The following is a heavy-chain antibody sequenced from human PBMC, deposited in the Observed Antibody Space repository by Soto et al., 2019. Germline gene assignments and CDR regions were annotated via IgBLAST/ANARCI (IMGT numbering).Heavy chain of an antibody. CDR2: IIHIFATA. CDR3: ARWGYSYGYDWFDP. CDR1: GGTFSSYA. Sequence: QVQLVQSGAEVKKPGSSVKVSCKVSGGTFSSYAITWVRQAPGQGLEWMGGIIHIFATANYAQKFQDRVKITADDYTSTAYMEQSSLRSEDTAVYYCARWGYSYGYDWFDPWGQGTLVTVSP. J-gene: IGHJ5*02. D-gene: IGHD5-18*01. V-gene: IGHV1-69*12.